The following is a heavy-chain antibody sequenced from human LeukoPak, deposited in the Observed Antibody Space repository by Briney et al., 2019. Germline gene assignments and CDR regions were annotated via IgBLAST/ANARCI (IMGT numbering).Heavy chain of an antibody. CDR3: ARDSGYSGYDYDAFDI. J-gene: IGHJ3*02. D-gene: IGHD5-12*01. CDR1: AFTFDDHA. CDR2: ISWNSGSI. Sequence: GGSLRLSCAADAFTFDDHAMHWVRQAPGKGLEWVSGISWNSGSIGYADSVKGRLTISRDNAKNSLYLQMNSLRAEDTALYYCARDSGYSGYDYDAFDIWGQGTMVTVSS. V-gene: IGHV3-9*01.